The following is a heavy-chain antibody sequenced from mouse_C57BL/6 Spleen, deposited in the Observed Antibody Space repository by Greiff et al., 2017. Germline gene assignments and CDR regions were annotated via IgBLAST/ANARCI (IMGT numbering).Heavy chain of an antibody. CDR3: ARHEGNPFAY. Sequence: EVKVVESGGDLVKPGGSLKLSCAASGFTFSSYGMSWVRQTPDKRLEWVATISSGGSYTYYPDSVKGRFTISRDNAKNTLYLQMSSLKSEDTAMYYCARHEGNPFAYWGQGTLVTVSA. CDR2: ISSGGSYT. D-gene: IGHD2-1*01. CDR1: GFTFSSYG. V-gene: IGHV5-6*01. J-gene: IGHJ3*01.